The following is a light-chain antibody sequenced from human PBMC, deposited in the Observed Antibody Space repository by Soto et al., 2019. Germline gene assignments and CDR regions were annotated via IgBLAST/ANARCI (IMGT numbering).Light chain of an antibody. Sequence: QSALTQPPSASGSPGQSVTISFTGTSSDVGGYNYVSWYQHHPDKAPKLIISEVYKRPSGVPDRFSGSKSGNTASLTVSGLQAEDEAEYYCSSYAASDSFVVFGGGTKLTV. V-gene: IGLV2-8*01. CDR1: SSDVGGYNY. CDR3: SSYAASDSFVV. CDR2: EVY. J-gene: IGLJ2*01.